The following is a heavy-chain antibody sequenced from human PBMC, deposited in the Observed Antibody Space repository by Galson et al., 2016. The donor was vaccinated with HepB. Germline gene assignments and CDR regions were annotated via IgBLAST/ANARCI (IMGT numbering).Heavy chain of an antibody. V-gene: IGHV3-33*01. CDR3: ARRYGVNFDY. Sequence: SLRLSCAASGFTFSSYGMHWVRQAPGKGLEWVAVIWFDGSDKYYGDSVKGRFTVSRDNSKNTVYLQMNSLRAEDTAVYYCARRYGVNFDYWGQGTLVTVSS. D-gene: IGHD4-23*01. CDR2: IWFDGSDK. J-gene: IGHJ4*02. CDR1: GFTFSSYG.